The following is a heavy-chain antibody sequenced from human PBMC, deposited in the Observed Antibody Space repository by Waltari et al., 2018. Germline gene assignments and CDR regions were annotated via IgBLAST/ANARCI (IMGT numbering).Heavy chain of an antibody. Sequence: QVQLQQWGAGLLKPSETLSLTCAVYGGSFSGYYWSWIRQPPGKGLEWIGEINRSGSTNYNPSLKSRVTISVDTSKNQFSLKLSSVTAADTAVYYCARELQYSSSWYSAFDIWGQGTMVTVSS. V-gene: IGHV4-34*01. CDR3: ARELQYSSSWYSAFDI. D-gene: IGHD6-13*01. CDR2: INRSGST. J-gene: IGHJ3*02. CDR1: GGSFSGYY.